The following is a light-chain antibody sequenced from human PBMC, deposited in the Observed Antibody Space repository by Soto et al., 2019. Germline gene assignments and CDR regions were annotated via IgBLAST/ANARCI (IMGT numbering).Light chain of an antibody. CDR1: HGISSW. J-gene: IGKJ4*01. Sequence: IQMPQSPSSVSASVGARVTITCRASHGISSWVAWSQQKPGKAPKLLRDAASSLQSGVPSRSRGSGPGTDFNRTISSLQPDEVATYYGQQDNSFPLTVGGGTKVEIK. V-gene: IGKV1-12*01. CDR2: AAS. CDR3: QQDNSFPLT.